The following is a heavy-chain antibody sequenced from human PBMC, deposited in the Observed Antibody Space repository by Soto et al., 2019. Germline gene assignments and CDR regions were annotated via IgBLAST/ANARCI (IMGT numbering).Heavy chain of an antibody. J-gene: IGHJ5*02. D-gene: IGHD2-2*01. CDR2: IKQDGSEK. Sequence: EVQLVESGGGLVQPGGSLRLSCAASGFTFSSYWMSWVRQAPGKGLEWVANIKQDGSEKYYVDSVKGRFTISRDNAKNSLYLQMNSLRAEDTAVYYCATERANCSSTSCYVRFDPWGQGTLVTVSS. CDR1: GFTFSSYW. V-gene: IGHV3-7*05. CDR3: ATERANCSSTSCYVRFDP.